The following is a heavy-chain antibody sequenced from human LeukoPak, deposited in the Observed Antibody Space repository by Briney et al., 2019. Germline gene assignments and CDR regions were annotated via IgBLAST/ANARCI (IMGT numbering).Heavy chain of an antibody. V-gene: IGHV3-48*04. CDR2: ISSSSSTI. CDR3: ARILGYCSSTSCDTGAFDI. D-gene: IGHD2-2*01. J-gene: IGHJ3*02. Sequence: GGSLRLSCAASGFTFSAYSMTWVRQAPGKGLEWVSYISSSSSTIYYADSVRGRFTISRDNAKNSLYLQMNSLRAEDTAVYYCARILGYCSSTSCDTGAFDIWGQGTMVTVSS. CDR1: GFTFSAYS.